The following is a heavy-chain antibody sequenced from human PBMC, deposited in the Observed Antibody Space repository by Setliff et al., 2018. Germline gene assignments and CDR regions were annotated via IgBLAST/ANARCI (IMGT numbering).Heavy chain of an antibody. CDR2: MSHRGRT. V-gene: IGHV4-38-2*01. D-gene: IGHD3-3*01. J-gene: IGHJ3*02. CDR3: ASPRRDDLDSPFDAFDI. Sequence: SETLSLTCGVSGASITSGHYWGWIRQPPGKGLEWIATMSHRGRTYYNPSLESRVTMSRDTSKNQLSLRLTSAAAADTAVYYCASPRRDDLDSPFDAFDIWGQGTMVIVS. CDR1: GASITSGHY.